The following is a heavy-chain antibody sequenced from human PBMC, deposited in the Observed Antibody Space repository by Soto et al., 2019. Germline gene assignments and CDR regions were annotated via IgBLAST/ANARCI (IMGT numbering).Heavy chain of an antibody. D-gene: IGHD5-18*01. CDR3: ASGIQLWLRRINNGYSG. Sequence: QVQLGQSGAEVKKPESSVKVSCKAPGGTFSTYAISWVRQAPGQGLEWMGGIIPMFGTANYAQRFQDRVTITADESTNTVYMELRSLRSEDTAVYFCASGIQLWLRRINNGYSGWGQGTLVTVSS. CDR2: IIPMFGTA. J-gene: IGHJ4*02. V-gene: IGHV1-69*12. CDR1: GGTFSTYA.